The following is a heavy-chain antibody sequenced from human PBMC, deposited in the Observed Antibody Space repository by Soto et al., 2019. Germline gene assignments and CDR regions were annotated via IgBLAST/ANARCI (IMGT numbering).Heavy chain of an antibody. CDR2: IYPGDSDT. D-gene: IGHD3-22*01. Sequence: GESLKISCKGSGYSFTSNWIGWVRQMPGKGLEWMGIIYPGDSDTRYSPSFQGQVTISADKSISTAYLQWSSLRASDTAMYYCARHITMIARGYYGMDVWGQGTTVTVSS. J-gene: IGHJ6*02. CDR1: GYSFTSNW. CDR3: ARHITMIARGYYGMDV. V-gene: IGHV5-51*01.